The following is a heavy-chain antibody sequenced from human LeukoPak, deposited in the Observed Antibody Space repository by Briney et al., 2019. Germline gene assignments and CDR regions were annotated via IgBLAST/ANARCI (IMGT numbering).Heavy chain of an antibody. Sequence: GGSLRLSCAASGFTFSFYSMSWVRQAPGKGLEWVSAISGSGGSTYYADSVKGRFTISRDNPKNTLYLQMNSLRAEDTAVYYCAKRIGPQIYDMPLLNWGQGTLVTVSS. CDR2: ISGSGGST. J-gene: IGHJ4*02. CDR3: AKRIGPQIYDMPLLN. V-gene: IGHV3-23*01. CDR1: GFTFSFYS. D-gene: IGHD3-9*01.